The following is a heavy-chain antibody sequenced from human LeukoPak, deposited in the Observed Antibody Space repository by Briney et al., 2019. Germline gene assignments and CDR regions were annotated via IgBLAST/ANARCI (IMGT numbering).Heavy chain of an antibody. Sequence: PGGSLRLSCAASGFTFSSYGMHWVRQAPGKGLEWVAVISYDGSNKYYADSVKGRFTISRDNSKNTLYLQMNGLRAEDTAVYYCAKDREITFGGVHFWGQGTLVTVSS. CDR1: GFTFSSYG. J-gene: IGHJ4*02. V-gene: IGHV3-30*18. CDR3: AKDREITFGGVHF. D-gene: IGHD3-16*01. CDR2: ISYDGSNK.